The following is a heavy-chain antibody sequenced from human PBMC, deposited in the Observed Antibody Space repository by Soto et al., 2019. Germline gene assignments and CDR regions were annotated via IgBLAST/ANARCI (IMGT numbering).Heavy chain of an antibody. Sequence: PGGSLRLSCAASGFTFSSYAMSWVRQAPGKGLEWVSAISGSGGSTYYADSVKGRFTISRDNSKNTLYLQMNSLRAEDTAVYYCAKDLREAALTYYGMDVWGQGTTVTVSS. CDR1: GFTFSSYA. V-gene: IGHV3-23*01. CDR3: AKDLREAALTYYGMDV. CDR2: ISGSGGST. J-gene: IGHJ6*02. D-gene: IGHD6-13*01.